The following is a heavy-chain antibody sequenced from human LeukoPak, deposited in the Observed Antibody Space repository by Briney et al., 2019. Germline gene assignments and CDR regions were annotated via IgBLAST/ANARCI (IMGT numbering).Heavy chain of an antibody. J-gene: IGHJ3*02. V-gene: IGHV1-18*01. CDR1: GYRFTSYG. D-gene: IGHD3-22*01. CDR3: ARDLYYYDSSGYHDVFDI. CDR2: ISAYHGNT. Sequence: GASVKVSCKTSGYRFTSYGISWVRQAPGQGLEWMGWISAYHGNTYYAQKLQGRVTLTTDTSTNTAYMELRSLRSDDTAVYYCARDLYYYDSSGYHDVFDIWGQGTMVTVSS.